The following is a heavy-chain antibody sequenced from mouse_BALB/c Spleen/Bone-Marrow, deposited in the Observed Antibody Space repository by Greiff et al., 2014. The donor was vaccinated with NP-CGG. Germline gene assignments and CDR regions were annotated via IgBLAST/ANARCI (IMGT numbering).Heavy chain of an antibody. CDR2: INPYNGGT. CDR3: ARWLLREGLAY. V-gene: IGHV1-37*01. CDR1: GYSFTGYT. Sequence: VQLQQSGAELVEPGASMKISFKGSGYSFTGYTMNWGKQSPGKKLEWIGLINPYNGGTSYNQKFKGKATLTVDKSSSTAYMELLSLTSEDSAVYYCARWLLREGLAYWGQGTLVTVSA. D-gene: IGHD2-3*01. J-gene: IGHJ3*01.